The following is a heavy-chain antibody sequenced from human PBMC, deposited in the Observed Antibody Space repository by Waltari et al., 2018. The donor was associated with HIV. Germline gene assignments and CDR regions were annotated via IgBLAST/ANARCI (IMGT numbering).Heavy chain of an antibody. Sequence: QVQLVQSGAEVKKPGASVKVSCKASGYTFTSYGISWVRQAPGQGLEWMGWISAYNGNTNYAQKLQGRVTMTTDTSTSTAYMELRSLRSDDTAVYYCAREGTYYDFWSGYYRDYYYYYGMDVWGQGTTVTVSS. J-gene: IGHJ6*02. V-gene: IGHV1-18*01. CDR1: GYTFTSYG. CDR2: ISAYNGNT. D-gene: IGHD3-3*01. CDR3: AREGTYYDFWSGYYRDYYYYYGMDV.